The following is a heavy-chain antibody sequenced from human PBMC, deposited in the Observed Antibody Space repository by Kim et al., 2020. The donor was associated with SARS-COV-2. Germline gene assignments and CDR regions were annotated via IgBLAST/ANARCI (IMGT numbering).Heavy chain of an antibody. CDR3: AKTLDTVMVDFDY. CDR2: IYHSGNT. D-gene: IGHD5-18*01. Sequence: SETLSLTCTVSGYFISSGYYWGWIRQPPGKGLEWIGTIYHSGNTYYNPSLTSRVTISLDTSKNQFSLKLSSVTAADTAGYYCAKTLDTVMVDFDYWGQGT. J-gene: IGHJ4*02. V-gene: IGHV4-38-2*02. CDR1: GYFISSGYY.